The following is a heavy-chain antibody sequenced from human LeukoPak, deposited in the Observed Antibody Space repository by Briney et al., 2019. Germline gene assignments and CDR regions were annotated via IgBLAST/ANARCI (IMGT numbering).Heavy chain of an antibody. J-gene: IGHJ4*02. D-gene: IGHD3-22*01. V-gene: IGHV3-48*01. CDR3: ARDWGGLTYYYDSSGADY. CDR2: ISSSSSTI. Sequence: PGGSLRLSCAASGFTFSSYIMNWVRQAPGKGLEWVSYISSSSSTIYYADSVKGRFTISRDNAKNSLYLQMNSLRAEDTAVYYCARDWGGLTYYYDSSGADYWGQGTLVTASP. CDR1: GFTFSSYI.